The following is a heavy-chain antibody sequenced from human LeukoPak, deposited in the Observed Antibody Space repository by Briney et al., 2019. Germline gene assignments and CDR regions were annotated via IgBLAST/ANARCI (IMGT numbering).Heavy chain of an antibody. V-gene: IGHV3-21*04. CDR2: ISSSSSYI. D-gene: IGHD3-10*01. CDR3: AKVDIRSGNNPFDYYGSGSYFSGPYDP. CDR1: GFTFSSYS. Sequence: GGSLRLSCAASGFTFSSYSMNWVRQAPGKGLEWVSSISSSSSYIYYADSVKGRFTISRDNAKNSLYLQMNSLRAEDTAVYYCAKVDIRSGNNPFDYYGSGSYFSGPYDPWGQGTLVTVSS. J-gene: IGHJ5*02.